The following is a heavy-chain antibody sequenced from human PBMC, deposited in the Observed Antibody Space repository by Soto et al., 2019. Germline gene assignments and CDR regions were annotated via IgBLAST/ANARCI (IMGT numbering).Heavy chain of an antibody. CDR1: GFTFSDSW. D-gene: IGHD3-3*01. V-gene: IGHV3-74*01. CDR2: INGDGSRT. Sequence: GGSLRLSCAASGFTFSDSWMHWVRQVPGTGLVWIARINGDGSRTTYADPVKGRFTISRDNANNTLHLQLSSLRAEDTGVYYCARDPRFLEYNNLAPRSYGMDVWGQGTTVTVS. J-gene: IGHJ6*02. CDR3: ARDPRFLEYNNLAPRSYGMDV.